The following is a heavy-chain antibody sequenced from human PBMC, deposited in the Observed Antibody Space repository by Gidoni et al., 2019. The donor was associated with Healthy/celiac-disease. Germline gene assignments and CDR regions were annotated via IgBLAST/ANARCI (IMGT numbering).Heavy chain of an antibody. Sequence: ELQLVESGGGLDKPGGSLRLSCAASGCTCSNAWLSWFRQVPGKGLECVGRIKSKTDGGTTDYAAPVKGRFTISRDDSKNTLYLQMNSLKTEDTAVYYCTTDGPYYYDSSGYPPFDYWGQGTLVTVSS. V-gene: IGHV3-15*01. CDR2: IKSKTDGGTT. CDR1: GCTCSNAW. J-gene: IGHJ4*02. CDR3: TTDGPYYYDSSGYPPFDY. D-gene: IGHD3-22*01.